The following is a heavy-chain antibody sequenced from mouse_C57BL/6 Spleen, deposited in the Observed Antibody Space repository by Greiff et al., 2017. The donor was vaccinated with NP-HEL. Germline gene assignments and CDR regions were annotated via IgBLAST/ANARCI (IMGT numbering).Heavy chain of an antibody. V-gene: IGHV1-50*01. D-gene: IGHD4-1*01. J-gene: IGHJ3*01. Sequence: QVQLQQPGAELVKPGASVKLSCTASGYTFTSYWMQWVKQRPGQGLEWIGAIDPSDSYTNYHQKFKGKATLTVDTSSNTAYLQLSSLTSEDSAVYYCARLGSWFAYWGQGTLVTVSA. CDR1: GYTFTSYW. CDR2: IDPSDSYT. CDR3: ARLGSWFAY.